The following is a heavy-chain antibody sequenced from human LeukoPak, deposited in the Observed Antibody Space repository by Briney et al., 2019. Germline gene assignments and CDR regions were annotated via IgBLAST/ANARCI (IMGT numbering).Heavy chain of an antibody. Sequence: PSVTLSLTCTISGDSTSSDRYYGGWVRQPPGKGLEWIGNIYYSGSAYYNPSLKSRVTMSVDTSKNQFFLKLNSVTAADTAVYYCARGRPYTGGYHLDYWGQGTLVTVSP. V-gene: IGHV4-39*01. CDR2: IYYSGSA. J-gene: IGHJ4*02. CDR3: ARGRPYTGGYHLDY. D-gene: IGHD1-26*01. CDR1: GDSTSSDRYY.